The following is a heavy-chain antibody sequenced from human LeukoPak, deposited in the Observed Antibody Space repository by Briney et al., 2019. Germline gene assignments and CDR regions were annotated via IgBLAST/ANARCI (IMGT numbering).Heavy chain of an antibody. CDR2: IDWDDDK. D-gene: IGHD4-17*01. Sequence: SGPALVKPTQTLTLTCTFSGFSLSTSGMCVSWIRQPPGKALEWLARIDWDDDKYYSTSLKTRLTISKDTSKNQVVLTMTNMDPVDTATYYCARSTAVTSYYYYYCYMDVWGKGTTVTVSS. J-gene: IGHJ6*03. CDR3: ARSTAVTSYYYYYCYMDV. V-gene: IGHV2-70*11. CDR1: GFSLSTSGMC.